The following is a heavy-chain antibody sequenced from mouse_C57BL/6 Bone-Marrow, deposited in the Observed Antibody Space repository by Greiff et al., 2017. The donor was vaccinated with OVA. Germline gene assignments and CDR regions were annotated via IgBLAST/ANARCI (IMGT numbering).Heavy chain of an antibody. J-gene: IGHJ3*01. CDR2: ISSGGDYI. Sequence: EVKLQESGEGLVKPGGSLKLSCAASGFTFSSYAMSWVRQTPEKRLEWVAYISSGGDYIYYADTVKGRFTISRDNARNTLYLQMSSLKSEDTAMYYCTRDRTGGFAYWGQGTLVTVSA. D-gene: IGHD4-1*01. CDR1: GFTFSSYA. V-gene: IGHV5-9-1*02. CDR3: TRDRTGGFAY.